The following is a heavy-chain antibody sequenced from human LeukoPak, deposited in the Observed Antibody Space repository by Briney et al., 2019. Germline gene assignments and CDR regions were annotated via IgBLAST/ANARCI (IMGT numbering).Heavy chain of an antibody. J-gene: IGHJ4*02. D-gene: IGHD3-10*01. V-gene: IGHV3-53*01. CDR1: GFAVKSSY. CDR3: ARDSAGNQYSSGNFDL. CDR2: LYAGGES. Sequence: GGSLRLSCAASGFAVKSSYMSWVRQAPGKGLEWVSVLYAGGESYYADSVLGRFTISRDNSNNTVFLEMNSLTADDTAVYFCARDSAGNQYSSGNFDLWGQGTLVTVSS.